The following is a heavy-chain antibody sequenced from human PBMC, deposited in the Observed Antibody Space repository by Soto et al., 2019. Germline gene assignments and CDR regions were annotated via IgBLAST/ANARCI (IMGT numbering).Heavy chain of an antibody. J-gene: IGHJ4*02. Sequence: PGGSMRLSCAVSGFTLSDDYIDWVRQAGGNDLEWVGRSTAKAQTYSTPYAASLEGRFSPSRDESKNSVYLQMHNRKTEDTAVFYCVRATYFSDSSGYTRCLDYWGQGSLVTVS. V-gene: IGHV3-72*01. CDR2: STAKAQTYST. D-gene: IGHD3-22*01. CDR3: VRATYFSDSSGYTRCLDY. CDR1: GFTLSDDY.